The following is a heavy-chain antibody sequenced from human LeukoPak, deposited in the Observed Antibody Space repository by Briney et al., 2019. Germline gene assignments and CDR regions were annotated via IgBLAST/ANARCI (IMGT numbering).Heavy chain of an antibody. V-gene: IGHV3-23*01. D-gene: IGHD3-22*01. CDR1: GFTFSSSA. CDR3: AKCPAYQVVQKAAFDY. Sequence: PRGSLRLSCAASGFTFSSSAMSWVRQVPGKGLEWVSGISASGGSTSYADSVRGRFTISRDNSKNTLYLQMNSLRAEDTAVYYCAKCPAYQVVQKAAFDYWGQGTLVTVSS. CDR2: ISASGGST. J-gene: IGHJ4*02.